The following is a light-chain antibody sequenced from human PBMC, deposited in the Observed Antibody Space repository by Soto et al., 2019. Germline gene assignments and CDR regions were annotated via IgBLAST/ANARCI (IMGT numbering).Light chain of an antibody. V-gene: IGKV1-39*01. CDR1: QSISSY. CDR3: QQSYTTPPMYT. Sequence: DIQMTQSPSSLSASVGDRVTITCRASQSISSYLNWYQQKPGKAPKLLIYAASSLQSGVPSRFSGSGSATDFTHTISSVQPEDFATYYCQQSYTTPPMYTFGHGTKLEIK. CDR2: AAS. J-gene: IGKJ2*01.